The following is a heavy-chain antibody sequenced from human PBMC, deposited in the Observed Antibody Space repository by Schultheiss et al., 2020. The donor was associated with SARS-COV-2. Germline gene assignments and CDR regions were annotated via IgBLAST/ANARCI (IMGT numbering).Heavy chain of an antibody. D-gene: IGHD3-3*01. CDR1: GYTFISYG. CDR2: MNPNSGNT. CDR3: ASLGLRFLEWLPHYFDY. J-gene: IGHJ4*02. Sequence: ASVKVSCKASGYTFISYGINWVRQATGQGLEWMGWMNPNSGNTGYAQKLQGRVTMTTDTSTSTAYMELRSLRSDDTAVYYCASLGLRFLEWLPHYFDYWGQGTLVTVSS. V-gene: IGHV1-18*01.